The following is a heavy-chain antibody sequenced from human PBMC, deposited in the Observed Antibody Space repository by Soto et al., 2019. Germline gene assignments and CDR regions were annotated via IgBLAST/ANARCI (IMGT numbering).Heavy chain of an antibody. J-gene: IGHJ6*02. CDR3: AIQGYYYYGMDV. Sequence: GGSLRLSCAASGFTFISYGMHCVRQAPGKGLEWVAVIWYDGSNKYYADSVKGRFTISRDNSKNTLYLQMNSLRAEDTAVYYCAIQGYYYYGMDVWGQGTTVTVSS. CDR1: GFTFISYG. CDR2: IWYDGSNK. V-gene: IGHV3-33*01.